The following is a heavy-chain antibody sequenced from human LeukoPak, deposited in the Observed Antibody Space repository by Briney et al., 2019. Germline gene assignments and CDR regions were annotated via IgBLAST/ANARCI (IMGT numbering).Heavy chain of an antibody. CDR2: IFYSGST. D-gene: IGHD3-10*01. V-gene: IGHV4-59*01. J-gene: IGHJ2*01. Sequence: SETLSLTCTVSGGSISGYYWSWIRQPPGKGLEWIGYIFYSGSTNYNPSLTSRVTISVDTSMNQFSLKLSSVTAADTAVYFCARVYYGRTYDYWYFDLWGRGTLVTVSS. CDR1: GGSISGYY. CDR3: ARVYYGRTYDYWYFDL.